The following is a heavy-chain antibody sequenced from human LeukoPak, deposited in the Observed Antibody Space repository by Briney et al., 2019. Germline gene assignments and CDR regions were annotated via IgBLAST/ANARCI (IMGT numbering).Heavy chain of an antibody. CDR1: GFTFRSYW. V-gene: IGHV3-7*05. Sequence: GGSLRLSCAASGFTFRSYWMTWVRQAPGKGLEWVANIKQDGGEKYYVDSVKGRFSISRDNAKNSLYLQMNSLRAEDTSVYYCAREVFSDSRGPYTWFDPWGQGTLVTVSS. D-gene: IGHD6-13*01. CDR3: AREVFSDSRGPYTWFDP. J-gene: IGHJ5*02. CDR2: IKQDGGEK.